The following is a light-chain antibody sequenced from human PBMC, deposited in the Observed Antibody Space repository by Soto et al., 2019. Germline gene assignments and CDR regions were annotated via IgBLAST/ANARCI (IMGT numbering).Light chain of an antibody. CDR1: QSISSY. Sequence: DIQMTQSPSSLSASVGDRVTITCRASQSISSYLIWYQQKPGKAPKLLIYAASSLQSGVPSRFSGSGSGTDFTLTISSLQPEDFATYYCQQSYSTPEGFTFGPGTTVDIK. J-gene: IGKJ3*01. V-gene: IGKV1-39*01. CDR3: QQSYSTPEGFT. CDR2: AAS.